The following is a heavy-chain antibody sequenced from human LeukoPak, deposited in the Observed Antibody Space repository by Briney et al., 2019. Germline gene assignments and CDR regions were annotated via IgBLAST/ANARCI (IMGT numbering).Heavy chain of an antibody. D-gene: IGHD4-17*01. J-gene: IGHJ3*02. CDR2: MNPNSGNT. V-gene: IGHV1-8*03. CDR1: GYTFTSYD. CDR3: ARVVTGYGDPNDAFDI. Sequence: ASVKVSCKASGYTFTSYDINWVRQATGQGLEWMGWMNPNSGNTGYAQKFQGRVTITRNTSISTAYMELSSLRSEDTAVYYCARVVTGYGDPNDAFDIWGQGTMVTVSS.